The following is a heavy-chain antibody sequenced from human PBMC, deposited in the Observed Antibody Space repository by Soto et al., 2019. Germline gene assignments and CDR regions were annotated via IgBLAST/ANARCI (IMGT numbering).Heavy chain of an antibody. D-gene: IGHD2-15*01. Sequence: PGGSLRLSCAASGFTFSSYGISWIRLSPGKGLEWVSVISGGGDTTYYTPSVKGRFAISRDNSENTLYLQMNMLRTEDTAVYYCAKDLGFCSGGSCYSEGYFDYWGQGALVTVSS. CDR1: GFTFSSYG. V-gene: IGHV3-23*01. CDR2: ISGGGDTT. J-gene: IGHJ4*02. CDR3: AKDLGFCSGGSCYSEGYFDY.